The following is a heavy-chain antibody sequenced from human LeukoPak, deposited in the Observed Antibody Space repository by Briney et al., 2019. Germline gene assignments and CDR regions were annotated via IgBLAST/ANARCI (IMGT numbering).Heavy chain of an antibody. CDR1: GGSISSGGYY. J-gene: IGHJ4*02. V-gene: IGHV4-30-2*01. CDR2: IYHSGST. CDR3: ARGAHDFWSGYREP. Sequence: SETLSLTCTVSGGSISSGGYYWSWIRQPPGKGLEWIGYIYHSGSTYYNPSLKSRVTISVDRSKNQFSLKLSSVTAADTAVYYCARGAHDFWSGYREPWGQGTLVTVSS. D-gene: IGHD3-3*01.